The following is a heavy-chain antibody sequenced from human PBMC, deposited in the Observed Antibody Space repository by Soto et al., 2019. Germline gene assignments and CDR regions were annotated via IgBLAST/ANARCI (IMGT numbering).Heavy chain of an antibody. Sequence: PGGSLRLSCAASGSTFSTYSMNWVRQAPGKGLEWVSSISDSSSYIYYADSVKGRFTISRDNAKNSLYLQMNSLRAEDTAVYYCARYDSSGYYWPYYYYGMDVWGQGTTVTVSS. J-gene: IGHJ6*02. CDR3: ARYDSSGYYWPYYYYGMDV. CDR2: ISDSSSYI. V-gene: IGHV3-21*01. D-gene: IGHD3-22*01. CDR1: GSTFSTYS.